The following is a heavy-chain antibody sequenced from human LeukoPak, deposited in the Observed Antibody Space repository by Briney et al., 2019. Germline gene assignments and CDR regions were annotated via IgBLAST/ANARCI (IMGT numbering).Heavy chain of an antibody. J-gene: IGHJ4*02. D-gene: IGHD3-3*01. CDR1: GFTFRSYA. V-gene: IGHV3-23*01. CDR2: ISGSGGST. Sequence: GGSLRLSCAASGFTFRSYAMTWVRQAPGKGLEWVSAISGSGGSTYYADSVKGRFTISRDNSKNTLYLQMNSLRAEGTAVYYCAKVEDFWSGPFAYWGQGILVTVSS. CDR3: AKVEDFWSGPFAY.